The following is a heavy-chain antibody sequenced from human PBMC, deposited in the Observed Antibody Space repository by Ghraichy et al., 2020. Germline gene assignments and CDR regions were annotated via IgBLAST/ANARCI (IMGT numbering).Heavy chain of an antibody. CDR1: GGSFSGYY. Sequence: SQTLSLTCAVYGGSFSGYYWSWIRQPPGKGLEWIGEINHSGSTNYNPSLKSRVTISVDTSKNQFSLKLSSVTAADTAVYYCAGFYTYYYDSTHPIYYYYYYGMEVWGQGTTVTVSS. V-gene: IGHV4-34*01. CDR3: AGFYTYYYDSTHPIYYYYYYGMEV. J-gene: IGHJ6*02. D-gene: IGHD3-22*01. CDR2: INHSGST.